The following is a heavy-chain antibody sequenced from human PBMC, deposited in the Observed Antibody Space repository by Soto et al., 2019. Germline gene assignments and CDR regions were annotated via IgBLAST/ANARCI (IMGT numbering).Heavy chain of an antibody. J-gene: IGHJ4*02. CDR2: INAGNGNP. CDR1: GYTFTSYG. CDR3: ARAPWGAGLAEY. D-gene: IGHD7-27*01. Sequence: QVQLVQSGAEEKKPGASVKVSCKASGYTFTSYGMNWVRQAPGQSIVGMRCINAGNGNPKYSQKFQGRVTITRDLSTSTAYMELSSQKYEDTAGYSCARAPWGAGLAEYCGQGNLVTVHS. V-gene: IGHV1-3*05.